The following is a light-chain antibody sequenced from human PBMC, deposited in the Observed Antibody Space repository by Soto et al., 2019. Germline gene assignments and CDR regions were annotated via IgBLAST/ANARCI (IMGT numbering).Light chain of an antibody. V-gene: IGKV3-20*01. CDR3: QQYGSSPFT. CDR2: DAS. CDR1: QSVTWY. J-gene: IGKJ3*01. Sequence: EIVLTQSPATLSLSPGERATLSCRASQSVTWYLAWYQQKPGQAPRLLIYDASSRATGIPDRFSGSGSGTDFTLTISRLEPEDFAVYYCQQYGSSPFTFGPGTKVDIK.